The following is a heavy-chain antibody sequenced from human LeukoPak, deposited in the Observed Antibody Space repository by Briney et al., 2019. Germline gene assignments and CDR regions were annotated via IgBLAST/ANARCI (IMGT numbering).Heavy chain of an antibody. V-gene: IGHV3-30*02. D-gene: IGHD3-22*01. CDR3: AKSNKDSSVYYSLDY. CDR2: MRYDGTSK. CDR1: GFTFSSHG. Sequence: GGSLRLSCVASGFTFSSHGMHWVCQAPGKGLEWVAFMRYDGTSKQYTDSVKGRFTVSRDNSKNILYLQMSSLRPEDTAIYYCAKSNKDSSVYYSLDYWGQGTLVTVSP. J-gene: IGHJ4*02.